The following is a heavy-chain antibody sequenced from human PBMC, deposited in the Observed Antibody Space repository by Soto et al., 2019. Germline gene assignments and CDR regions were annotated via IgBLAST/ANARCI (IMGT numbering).Heavy chain of an antibody. CDR2: INAGNGNT. CDR3: ARLQDSSGYYGEYYYGMDV. Sequence: GASVKVSCKASGYTFTSYAMHWVRQAPGQRLEWMGWINAGNGNTKYSQKFQGRVTITRDTSASTAYMELSSLRSEDTAVYYCARLQDSSGYYGEYYYGMDVWGQGTTVTVSS. D-gene: IGHD3-22*01. CDR1: GYTFTSYA. J-gene: IGHJ6*02. V-gene: IGHV1-3*01.